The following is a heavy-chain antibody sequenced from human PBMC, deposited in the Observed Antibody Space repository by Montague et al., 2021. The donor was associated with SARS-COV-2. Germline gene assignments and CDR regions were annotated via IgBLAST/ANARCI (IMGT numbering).Heavy chain of an antibody. D-gene: IGHD3-3*01. CDR1: GVSISSSGYY. CDR2: VHYSGGS. J-gene: IGHJ2*01. CDR3: GREFRIDLWQTNWYFGL. V-gene: IGHV4-39*02. Sequence: SETLSLTCSVSGVSISSSGYYWGWVPQPPGKGLEWIGSVHYSGGSNYNPSLESRVTMSVDTSKSSFSLRLRSVTGADTAVYYCGREFRIDLWQTNWYFGLWGRGTLVTVSS.